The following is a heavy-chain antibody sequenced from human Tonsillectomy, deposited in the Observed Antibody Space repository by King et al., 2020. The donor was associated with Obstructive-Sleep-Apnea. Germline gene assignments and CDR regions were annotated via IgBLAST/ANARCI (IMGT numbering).Heavy chain of an antibody. V-gene: IGHV3-7*01. J-gene: IGHJ4*02. CDR1: GFTFSSYW. D-gene: IGHD6-19*01. CDR3: VRDWHSSGWDEVYFDY. CDR2: IKQDGNEK. Sequence: VQLVESGGGLVQPGGSLRLSCAASGFTFSSYWMSWVRQAPGKGLEWVANIKQDGNEKYYVDSVKGRFTMSRDNAKNSLYLQMNSLRAEDTAVYYCVRDWHSSGWDEVYFDYWCQGTLVTVSS.